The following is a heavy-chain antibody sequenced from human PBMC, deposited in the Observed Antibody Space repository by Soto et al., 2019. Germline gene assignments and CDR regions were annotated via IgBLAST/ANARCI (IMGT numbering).Heavy chain of an antibody. CDR1: GFTLNTYS. J-gene: IGHJ4*02. CDR2: VSFDGVNT. CDR3: ARDPDLIEAAGNYFEY. Sequence: GGSLRLSCLVSGFTLNTYSMHWIRQAPGKGLEWVAVVSFDGVNTHYSDAVKGRFTISRDIAKNMWYLQMTSLRVEDTALYYCARDPDLIEAAGNYFEYWGQGTLVTVSS. V-gene: IGHV3-30-3*01. D-gene: IGHD6-13*01.